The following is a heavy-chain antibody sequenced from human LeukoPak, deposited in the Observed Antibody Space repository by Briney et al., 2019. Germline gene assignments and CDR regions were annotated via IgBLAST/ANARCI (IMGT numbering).Heavy chain of an antibody. CDR3: AKEIAVADQFDY. D-gene: IGHD6-19*01. Sequence: GGSLRLSCAASGFTVSNNHMSWVRQAPGKGLEWVSVIYNGGSANYADSVKGRFTISRDNSKNTLYLQMNSLRAEDTAVFYCAKEIAVADQFDYWGQGTLVTVSS. V-gene: IGHV3-66*01. CDR2: IYNGGSA. J-gene: IGHJ4*02. CDR1: GFTVSNNH.